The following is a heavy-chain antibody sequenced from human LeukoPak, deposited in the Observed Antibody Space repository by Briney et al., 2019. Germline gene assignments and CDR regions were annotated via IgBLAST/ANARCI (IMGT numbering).Heavy chain of an antibody. J-gene: IGHJ4*02. Sequence: ASVKVSCKASGYTFTGYYMHWVRQAPGQGLEWMGWINPNSGGTNYAQKFQGRVTMTRDTSISTAYMELSRLRSDDTAVYYCARVHQYSGGYYSFFDYWGQGTLVTVSS. V-gene: IGHV1-2*02. CDR3: ARVHQYSGGYYSFFDY. CDR1: GYTFTGYY. D-gene: IGHD1-26*01. CDR2: INPNSGGT.